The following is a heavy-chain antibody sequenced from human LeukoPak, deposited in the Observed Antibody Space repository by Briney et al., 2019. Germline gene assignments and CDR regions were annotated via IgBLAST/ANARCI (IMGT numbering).Heavy chain of an antibody. CDR2: TYYRSKWYN. V-gene: IGHV6-1*01. CDR1: GDSVSSNSAA. Sequence: SQTLSLTCAISGDSVSSNSAAWNWIRQSPSGGLEWLGRTYYRSKWYNDYAVSVKSRITINPDTSKNQFSLQLNSVTPEDTAVYYCARDRMMLYYDSSGYYPDSYWYFDLWGRGTLVTVSS. CDR3: ARDRMMLYYDSSGYYPDSYWYFDL. D-gene: IGHD3-22*01. J-gene: IGHJ2*01.